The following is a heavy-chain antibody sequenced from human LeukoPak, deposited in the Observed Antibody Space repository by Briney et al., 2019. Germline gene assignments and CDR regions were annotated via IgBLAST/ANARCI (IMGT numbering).Heavy chain of an antibody. CDR2: IYYSGST. CDR1: GGSISSSSYY. V-gene: IGHV4-39*07. J-gene: IGHJ4*02. CDR3: ARETAVAGTYYFDY. D-gene: IGHD6-19*01. Sequence: SSETLSLTCTVSGGSISSSSYYWGWIRQPPGKGLEWIGSIYYSGSTYYNPSLKSRVTISVDTSKNQFSLKLSSVPAADTAVYYCARETAVAGTYYFDYWGQGTLVTVSS.